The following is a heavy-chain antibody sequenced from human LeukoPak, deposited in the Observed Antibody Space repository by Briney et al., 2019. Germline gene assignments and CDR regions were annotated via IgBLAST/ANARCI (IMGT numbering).Heavy chain of an antibody. J-gene: IGHJ4*02. D-gene: IGHD3/OR15-3a*01. Sequence: GGSLRLSCAASGIAFSSYALSWVRQAPGKGLEWVSRIGSTGNIYYADSVTGRFTISRDDSKNTLYLQMSSLRAEDTAIYYCANQSPSDYYWGQGTLVTVSS. V-gene: IGHV3-23*01. CDR2: IGSTGNI. CDR1: GIAFSSYA. CDR3: ANQSPSDYY.